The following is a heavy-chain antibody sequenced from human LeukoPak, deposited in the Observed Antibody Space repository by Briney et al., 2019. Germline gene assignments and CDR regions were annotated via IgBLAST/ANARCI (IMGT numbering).Heavy chain of an antibody. CDR3: AKDGAAPGSGGDYFDY. D-gene: IGHD3-10*01. Sequence: PGGSLRLSCAACGFTFSSNAMTWIRQAAGKGLEWVSVITANGGRTYYADSVKGRFTISRDNSKNTLSLQMNSLRADDTAVYYCAKDGAAPGSGGDYFDYWGQGTLVTVSS. CDR2: ITANGGRT. CDR1: GFTFSSNA. J-gene: IGHJ4*02. V-gene: IGHV3-23*01.